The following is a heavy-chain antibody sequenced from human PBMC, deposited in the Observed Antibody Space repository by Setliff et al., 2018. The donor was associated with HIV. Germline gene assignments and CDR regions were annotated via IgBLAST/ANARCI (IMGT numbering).Heavy chain of an antibody. CDR1: GDSVNSYNYY. CDR3: VRNSFDYVEEE. D-gene: IGHD3-9*01. V-gene: IGHV4-31*03. J-gene: IGHJ4*02. CDR2: IYYSGSS. Sequence: PSETLSLTCKVSGDSVNSYNYYWSWIRQHPGKGLEWIGYIYYSGSSYYSPSVRSRVIMSLDTSENHFSLKLSSVTAADTAVYYCVRNSFDYVEEEWGQGTQVTVSS.